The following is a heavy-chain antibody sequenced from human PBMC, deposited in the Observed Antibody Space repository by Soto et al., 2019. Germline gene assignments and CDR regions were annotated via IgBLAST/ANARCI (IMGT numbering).Heavy chain of an antibody. CDR1: GFTFNYFT. CDR3: ARLRSDAFDI. D-gene: IGHD4-17*01. Sequence: EVQLVESGGGLVKPGESLRLSCAASGFTFNYFTMNWVRQAPGKGLAWVASISSSSSHKYSADSVRGRFTFSRDNANNSLYLQINSLRVEDTAVYYCARLRSDAFDIWGQGTLVTVSA. J-gene: IGHJ3*02. V-gene: IGHV3-21*04. CDR2: ISSSSSHK.